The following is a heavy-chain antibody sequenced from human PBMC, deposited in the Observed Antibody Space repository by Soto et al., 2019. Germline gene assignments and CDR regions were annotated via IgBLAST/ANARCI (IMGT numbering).Heavy chain of an antibody. D-gene: IGHD1-26*01. Sequence: GLEWVGRIRSQSDGGSGDYAAPVKGRFVVSRDDSKNIVYLQMNSLKIEDTAVYYCSRQTRNTIRELRMGFGGHRTLGSV. CDR3: SRQTRNTIRELRMGF. J-gene: IGHJ4*03. CDR2: IRSQSDGGSG. V-gene: IGHV3-15*07.